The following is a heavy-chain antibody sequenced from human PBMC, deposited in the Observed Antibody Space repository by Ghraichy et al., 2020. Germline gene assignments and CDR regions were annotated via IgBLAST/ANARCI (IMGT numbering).Heavy chain of an antibody. CDR3: VRDGSAWQ. D-gene: IGHD5-12*01. Sequence: GGSLRLSCAASGFTFSSYWMHWVRQAPGKGLVWVSRIDGDGSSTTYADSVKGRFTISRDNAKNTLYLQMNSLRAEDTAVYYCVRDGSAWQWGQGILVTVSS. CDR1: GFTFSSYW. V-gene: IGHV3-74*01. CDR2: IDGDGSST. J-gene: IGHJ4*02.